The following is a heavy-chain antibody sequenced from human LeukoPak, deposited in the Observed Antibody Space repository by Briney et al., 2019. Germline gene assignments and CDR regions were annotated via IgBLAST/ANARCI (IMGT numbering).Heavy chain of an antibody. CDR2: INHSGST. D-gene: IGHD2-21*02. V-gene: IGHV4-34*01. CDR3: ARKVVVPAKVQFDY. CDR1: GGSFRDYY. Sequence: SETLSLTCAYCGGSFRDYYWSWIRQPPGKGLEWIGEINHSGSTNYNPSLKSRVTISVDTSKNQFSLKLSSVTAADTAVYYCARKVVVPAKVQFDYWGQGTLVTVSS. J-gene: IGHJ4*02.